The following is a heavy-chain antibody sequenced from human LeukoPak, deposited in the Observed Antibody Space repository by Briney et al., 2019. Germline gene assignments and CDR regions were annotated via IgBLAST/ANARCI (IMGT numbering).Heavy chain of an antibody. V-gene: IGHV3-30*18. D-gene: IGHD2-21*02. Sequence: GGSLRLSCAASGFTFSSYGMHWVRLAPGKGLEWVAVISYDGSNKYYADSVKGRFTISRDNSKNTLYLQMNSLRAEDTAVYYCAKTVTGYFAYWGQGTLVTVSS. CDR2: ISYDGSNK. CDR1: GFTFSSYG. J-gene: IGHJ4*02. CDR3: AKTVTGYFAY.